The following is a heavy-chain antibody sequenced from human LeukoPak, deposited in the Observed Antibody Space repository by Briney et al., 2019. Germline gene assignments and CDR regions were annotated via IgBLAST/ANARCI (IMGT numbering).Heavy chain of an antibody. CDR3: ARDASNPVSHYFDF. V-gene: IGHV3-30*02. Sequence: GGSLRLSCAASEVTFSTYTMTWVRQAPGKGLEWVAFIRYDGSNKYYADSMRGRFTISRDTSKSTVFLQMNSLRAEDTAVYYCARDASNPVSHYFDFWGQGTLVTVSS. CDR2: IRYDGSNK. J-gene: IGHJ4*02. D-gene: IGHD2-8*01. CDR1: EVTFSTYT.